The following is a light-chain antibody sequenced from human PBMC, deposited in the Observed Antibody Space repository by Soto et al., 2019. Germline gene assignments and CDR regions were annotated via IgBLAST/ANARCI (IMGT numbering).Light chain of an antibody. CDR2: DAS. CDR1: QSVSSY. CDR3: QQRSNWPPYT. Sequence: EIVLTQSPATLSLSPGERATLSCRASQSVSSYLAWYQQKPGQAPRLLIYDASNRATGIPARFSGSGSGTVFTLTISSLEPEDFAVYYCQQRSNWPPYTFGQGTKVDIK. J-gene: IGKJ2*01. V-gene: IGKV3-11*01.